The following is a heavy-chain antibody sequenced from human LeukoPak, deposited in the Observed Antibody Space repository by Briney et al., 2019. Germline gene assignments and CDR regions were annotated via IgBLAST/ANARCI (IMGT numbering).Heavy chain of an antibody. J-gene: IGHJ4*02. CDR3: AREAGVRWPFDY. Sequence: SETLSLTCTVSGGSISSSSYYWGWIRQPPGKGLEWIASIYHSGSTYYNPSLKSRVTISIDTSKNQFSLKLTSVTAADTAVYYCAREAGVRWPFDYWGQGTLVTVSS. D-gene: IGHD2-15*01. CDR1: GGSISSSSYY. CDR2: IYHSGST. V-gene: IGHV4-39*07.